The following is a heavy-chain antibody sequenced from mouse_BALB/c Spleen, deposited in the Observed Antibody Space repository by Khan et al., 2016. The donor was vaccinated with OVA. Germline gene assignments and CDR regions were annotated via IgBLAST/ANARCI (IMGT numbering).Heavy chain of an antibody. D-gene: IGHD1-1*01. V-gene: IGHV1S41*01. CDR1: GYTFTSYW. Sequence: DLVKPGASVKLSCKASGYTFTSYWINWIKQRPGQGLEWIGHTSPGSGSSYYNKMFPFKATLTVDSSSTTAYIQLISLSSEDSAVYVGARCNYCGSGRYAMDYWGQGTAVTVSS. CDR3: ARCNYCGSGRYAMDY. CDR2: TSPGSGSS. J-gene: IGHJ4*01.